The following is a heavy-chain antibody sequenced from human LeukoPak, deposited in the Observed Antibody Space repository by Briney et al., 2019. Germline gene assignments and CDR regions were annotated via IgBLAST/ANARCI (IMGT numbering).Heavy chain of an antibody. D-gene: IGHD4-23*01. V-gene: IGHV3-33*01. J-gene: IGHJ4*02. CDR3: GRGRWVYC. CDR1: AFIFSNYD. CDR2: IWDDGSRQ. Sequence: GGSLSHSCAATAFIFSNYDIHWVRQPPGKGLEWVAVIWDDGSRQYYPDSVRGRFTISRDNSRNAAYLEMNSLRVDDTASYYFGRGRWVYCWGQGVLVTVSS.